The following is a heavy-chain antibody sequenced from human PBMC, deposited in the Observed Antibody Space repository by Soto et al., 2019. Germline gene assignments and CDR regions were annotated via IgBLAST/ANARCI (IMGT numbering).Heavy chain of an antibody. V-gene: IGHV4-34*01. J-gene: IGHJ6*03. CDR1: GGSFSGYY. CDR2: INHSGST. Sequence: SETLSLTCAVYGGSFSGYYWSWIRQPPGKGLEWIGEINHSGSTNYNPSLKRRVTISVDTAKNQFSLKLGTVTAADTAVYYCARKKLGYCSSTSCYAKSGYYYMDVWGKGTTVTVSS. D-gene: IGHD2-2*01. CDR3: ARKKLGYCSSTSCYAKSGYYYMDV.